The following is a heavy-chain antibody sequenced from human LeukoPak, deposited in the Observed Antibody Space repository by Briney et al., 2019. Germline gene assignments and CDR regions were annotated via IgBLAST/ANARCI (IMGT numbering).Heavy chain of an antibody. J-gene: IGHJ4*02. V-gene: IGHV4-59*01. CDR1: GGSISSYY. D-gene: IGHD3-3*01. CDR3: ARGVEWRHFDY. CDR2: IYYSGST. Sequence: SETLSLTCTVPGGSISSYYWSWIRQPPGKGLEWIGYIYYSGSTNYNPSLKSRVTISVDTSKNQFSLKLGSVTAADTAVYYCARGVEWRHFDYWGQGTLVTVSS.